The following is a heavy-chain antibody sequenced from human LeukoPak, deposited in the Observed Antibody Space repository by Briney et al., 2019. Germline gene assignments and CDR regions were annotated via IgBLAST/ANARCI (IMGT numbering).Heavy chain of an antibody. J-gene: IGHJ4*02. CDR3: ARRIGGFAH. D-gene: IGHD3-16*01. CDR1: GGSISSSSYY. CDR2: IYYSGST. V-gene: IGHV4-39*01. Sequence: PSETLSLTCTVSGGSISSSSYYWGWIRQPPGKGLEWIGSIYYSGSTYYNPSLKSRVTISVDTSKNQFSLKLSSVTAADTAVYYCARRIGGFAHWDQGTLVTVSS.